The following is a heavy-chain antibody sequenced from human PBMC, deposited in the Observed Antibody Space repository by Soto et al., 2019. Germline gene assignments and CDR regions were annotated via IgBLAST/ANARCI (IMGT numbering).Heavy chain of an antibody. CDR3: VVQTCSSTSCYFDY. Sequence: TSETLSLTCAVSGGSISSSNWWSWVRQPPGKGLEWIGEIYHSGSTNYNPSLKSRVTISVDKSKNQFSLKLSSVTAADTAVYYCVVQTCSSTSCYFDYWGQGTLVTVSS. V-gene: IGHV4-4*02. J-gene: IGHJ4*02. CDR2: IYHSGST. D-gene: IGHD2-2*01. CDR1: GGSISSSNW.